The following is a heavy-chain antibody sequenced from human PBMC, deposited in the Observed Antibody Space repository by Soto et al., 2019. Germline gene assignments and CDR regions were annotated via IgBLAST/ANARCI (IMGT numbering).Heavy chain of an antibody. D-gene: IGHD2-21*02. Sequence: GGSLRLSCAASGFNFNDYQIHWVRQAPGEGLEWVSGISPGFSFIYYADSVRGRFTISRDNSNKSVFLQLNSLRVDFTASFYCRREQFVFFGDHWFDRWSQGTLVTVSS. CDR1: GFNFNDYQ. J-gene: IGHJ5*02. V-gene: IGHV3-21*01. CDR2: ISPGFSFI. CDR3: RREQFVFFGDHWFDR.